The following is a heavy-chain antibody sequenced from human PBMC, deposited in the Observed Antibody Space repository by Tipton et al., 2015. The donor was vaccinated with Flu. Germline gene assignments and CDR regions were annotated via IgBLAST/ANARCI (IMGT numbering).Heavy chain of an antibody. CDR2: IYYSGST. CDR3: ARDRRGGSSPWYFDL. CDR1: GGSISSSSYY. D-gene: IGHD1-26*01. V-gene: IGHV4-39*07. Sequence: TLSLTCTVSGGSISSSSYYWGWIRQPPGKGLEWIGSIYYSGSTYYNPSLKSRVTISVDTSKNQFSLKLSSVTAADTAVYYCARDRRGGSSPWYFDLWGRGTLVTVSS. J-gene: IGHJ2*01.